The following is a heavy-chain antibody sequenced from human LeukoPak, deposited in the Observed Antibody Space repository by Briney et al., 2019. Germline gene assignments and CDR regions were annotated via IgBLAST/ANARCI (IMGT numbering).Heavy chain of an antibody. CDR2: IYYSGST. D-gene: IGHD3-3*01. CDR3: ARDTLITIFGVPLSKDYYYGMDV. J-gene: IGHJ6*02. V-gene: IGHV4-61*08. Sequence: SETLSLTYTVSGGSISSGDYYWSWIRQPPGKGLEWIGYIYYSGSTNYNPSLKSRVTISVDTSKNQFSLKLSSVTAADTAVYYCARDTLITIFGVPLSKDYYYGMDVWGQGTTVTVSS. CDR1: GGSISSGDYY.